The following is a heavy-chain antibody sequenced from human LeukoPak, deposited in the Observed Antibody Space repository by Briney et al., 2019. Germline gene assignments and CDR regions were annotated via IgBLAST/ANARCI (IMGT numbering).Heavy chain of an antibody. CDR1: GGSFNGYY. Sequence: PSETLSLTCAVYGGSFNGYYWSWIRQPPGKGLEWIGEINHSGSTNYNPSLKSRVTMSVDTSKNQVSLKLSSVTAADTAVYYCARGPGSGSYFAWSDPWGQGTQVTVSS. D-gene: IGHD3-10*01. CDR3: ARGPGSGSYFAWSDP. V-gene: IGHV4-34*01. CDR2: INHSGST. J-gene: IGHJ5*02.